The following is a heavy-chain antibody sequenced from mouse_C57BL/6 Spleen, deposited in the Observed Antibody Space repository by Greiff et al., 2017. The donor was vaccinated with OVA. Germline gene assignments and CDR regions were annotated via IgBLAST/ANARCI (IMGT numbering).Heavy chain of an antibody. V-gene: IGHV1-5*01. CDR3: TGVVGGIRYFDV. CDR2: IYPGNSDT. CDR1: GYTFTSYW. D-gene: IGHD1-1*01. J-gene: IGHJ1*03. Sequence: EVQLQQSGTVLARPGASVKMSCKTSGYTFTSYWMHWVKQRPGPGLEWIGAIYPGNSDTSYNQKFKGKAKLTAVTSASTAYMELSSLTNEDSAVYYCTGVVGGIRYFDVWGTGTTVTVSS.